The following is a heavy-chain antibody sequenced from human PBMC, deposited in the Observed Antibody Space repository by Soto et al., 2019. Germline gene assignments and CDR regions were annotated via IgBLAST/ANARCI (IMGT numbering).Heavy chain of an antibody. J-gene: IGHJ4*02. CDR3: ARGRYGDY. Sequence: QVHLVQSGAEVKKPGASVKVSCKGSGYDFTTYGITWVRQAPGQGLEWMAWISAHNGNTDYAQKLQGRVTVTRDTSTRTAYMELRSLRSDDTAVYSFARGRYGDYWGQGALVTVSS. CDR2: ISAHNGNT. V-gene: IGHV1-18*01. CDR1: GYDFTTYG. D-gene: IGHD1-1*01.